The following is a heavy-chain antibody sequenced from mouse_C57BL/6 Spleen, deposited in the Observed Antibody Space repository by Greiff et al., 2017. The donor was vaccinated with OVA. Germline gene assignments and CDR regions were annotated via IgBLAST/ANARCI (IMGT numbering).Heavy chain of an antibody. CDR3: ARPQTAQATGFAY. V-gene: IGHV5-9*01. CDR1: GFTFSSYT. J-gene: IGHJ3*01. CDR2: ISGGGGNT. D-gene: IGHD3-2*02. Sequence: EVQLVESGGGLVKPGGSLKLSCAASGFTFSSYTMSWVRQTPEKRLEWVATISGGGGNTYYPDSVKGRFTISRDNAKNTLYLQMSSLRSEDTALYYCARPQTAQATGFAYWGQGTLVTVSA.